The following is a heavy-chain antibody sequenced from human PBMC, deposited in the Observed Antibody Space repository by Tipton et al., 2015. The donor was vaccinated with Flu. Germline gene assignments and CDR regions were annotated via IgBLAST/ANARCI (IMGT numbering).Heavy chain of an antibody. V-gene: IGHV4-39*07. D-gene: IGHD5-12*01. J-gene: IGHJ4*02. CDR2: IYHSGST. Sequence: TLSLTCSVSDFSISSTSHFWGWIRQSPGKGLEWIGSIYHSGSTHYNPSLKSRLTMFVDTSKNQFSLQLTSVTAADTAVYYCARGVNIVPKWDHLGQGTLVSVSS. CDR1: DFSISSTSHF. CDR3: ARGVNIVPKWDH.